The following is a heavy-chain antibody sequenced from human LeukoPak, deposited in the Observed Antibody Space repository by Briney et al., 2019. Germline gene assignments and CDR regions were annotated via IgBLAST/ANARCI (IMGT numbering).Heavy chain of an antibody. CDR2: LYAGGNI. D-gene: IGHD6-19*01. Sequence: GGSLRLSCAVSGVIVSNTFMSWLRQAPGNGREWGSVLYAGGNIYYPDPVKGRFTISIDNSENTLYLQMNSLRAEDTAVYYCARGVPVAYWGQGALVAVSS. V-gene: IGHV3-53*01. CDR1: GVIVSNTF. J-gene: IGHJ4*02. CDR3: ARGVPVAY.